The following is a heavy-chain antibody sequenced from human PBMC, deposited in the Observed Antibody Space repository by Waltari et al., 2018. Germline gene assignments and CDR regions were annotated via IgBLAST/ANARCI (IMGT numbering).Heavy chain of an antibody. CDR2: INPNSGGT. J-gene: IGHJ4*02. CDR3: ARERGTKQKGFDY. D-gene: IGHD3-16*01. V-gene: IGHV1-2*06. Sequence: QVQLVQSGAEVKKPGASVKVSCKASGYTFTGYYMHCVRQAPGQGLEWMGRINPNSGGTNYAQKFQGRVTMTRDTSISTAYMELSRLRSDDTAVYYCARERGTKQKGFDYWGQGTLVTVSS. CDR1: GYTFTGYY.